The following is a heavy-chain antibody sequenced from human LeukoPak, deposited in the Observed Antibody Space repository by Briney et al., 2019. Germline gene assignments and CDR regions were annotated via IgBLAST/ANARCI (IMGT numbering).Heavy chain of an antibody. V-gene: IGHV1-69*13. CDR1: GGNFSRYA. Sequence: SVKVSCKASGGNFSRYAISWVRQAPGQGLEWMGGIIPVLGTTNYAQKFQGRVTITADESTNSAYMELSSLRSEDTAVYYCARDAAVLYDLSRGYYMDVWGKGTTVTISS. D-gene: IGHD3-3*01. J-gene: IGHJ6*03. CDR3: ARDAAVLYDLSRGYYMDV. CDR2: IIPVLGTT.